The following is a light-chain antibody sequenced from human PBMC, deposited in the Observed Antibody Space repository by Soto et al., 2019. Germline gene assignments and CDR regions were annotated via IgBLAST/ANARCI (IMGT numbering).Light chain of an antibody. CDR2: GAS. CDR1: QSVSSNY. Sequence: EIVLTQSPGTLSLSPGERATLCCRASQSVSSNYLAWYQQKPGQAPRLLIYGASSRATGIPDRFSGSGSGTDFTLSISRLESEDFAVYYCQQYGSSPRTFDEGTNVDIK. CDR3: QQYGSSPRT. V-gene: IGKV3-20*01. J-gene: IGKJ1*01.